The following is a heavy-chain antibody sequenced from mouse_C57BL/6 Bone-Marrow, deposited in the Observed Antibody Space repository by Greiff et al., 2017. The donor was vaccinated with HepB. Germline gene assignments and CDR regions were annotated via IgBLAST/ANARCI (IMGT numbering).Heavy chain of an antibody. CDR2: IYPRSGNT. Sequence: QVHVKQSGAELARPGASVKLSCKASGYTFTSYGISWVKQSTGQGLEWIGEIYPRSGNTYYNEKFKGKATLTADKSSSTAYMELRSLTSEDSAVYFCASTTVVATDYAMDYWGQGTSVTVSS. V-gene: IGHV1-81*01. D-gene: IGHD1-1*01. CDR3: ASTTVVATDYAMDY. J-gene: IGHJ4*01. CDR1: GYTFTSYG.